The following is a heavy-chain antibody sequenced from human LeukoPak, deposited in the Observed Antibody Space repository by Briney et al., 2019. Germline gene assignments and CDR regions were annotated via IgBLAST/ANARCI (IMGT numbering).Heavy chain of an antibody. D-gene: IGHD3-10*01. J-gene: IGHJ3*02. CDR2: IYSGGST. CDR3: AKDTLLWFGELYGDAFDI. CDR1: GFTVSSNY. V-gene: IGHV3-53*01. Sequence: PGGSLRLSCAASGFTVSSNYMSWVRQAPGKGLEWVSVIYSGGSTYYADSVKGRFTISRDNSKNTLYLQMNSLRAEDTAVYYCAKDTLLWFGELYGDAFDIWGQGTMVTVSS.